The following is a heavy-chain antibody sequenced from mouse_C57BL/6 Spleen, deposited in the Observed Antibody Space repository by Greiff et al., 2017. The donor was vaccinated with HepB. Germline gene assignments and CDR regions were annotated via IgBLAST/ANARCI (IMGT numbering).Heavy chain of an antibody. D-gene: IGHD2-5*01. V-gene: IGHV1-52*01. J-gene: IGHJ3*01. CDR3: ARFGNSNFFAY. CDR2: IDPSDSET. Sequence: QVQLQQSGAELVRPGSSVKLSCKASGYTFTSYWMHWVKQRPIQGLEWIGNIDPSDSETHYNQKFKDKATLTVDKSSSTAYMQLSSLTSEDSAVYYCARFGNSNFFAYWGQGTLVTVSA. CDR1: GYTFTSYW.